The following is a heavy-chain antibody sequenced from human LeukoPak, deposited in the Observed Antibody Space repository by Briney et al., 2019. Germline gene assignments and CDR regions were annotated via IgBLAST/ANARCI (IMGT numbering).Heavy chain of an antibody. V-gene: IGHV4-39*07. D-gene: IGHD2-15*01. Sequence: KPSETLSLTCTVSGGSINTPNYYWGWIRQTPGKGLEWIGNIFYSGGTYYSPSLTSRVTISLDTSRNQFSLKLNSVTAADTAVYYCARHSPRQLVVVAATERYFDYWGQGTLVTVSS. CDR1: GGSINTPNYY. CDR3: ARHSPRQLVVVAATERYFDY. J-gene: IGHJ4*02. CDR2: IFYSGGT.